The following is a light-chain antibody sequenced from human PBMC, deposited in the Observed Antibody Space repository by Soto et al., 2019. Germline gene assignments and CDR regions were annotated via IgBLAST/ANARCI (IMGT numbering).Light chain of an antibody. CDR1: SSDVGNYNY. CDR3: TSPTPGSLYV. Sequence: SALTQPASVSGSPGQSITISCTGTSSDVGNYNYVSWYQQYPGRVPKLLIYMVSNRASGVSNRFSGSKSGNTAPLTISGLQAEDEADYFCTSPTPGSLYVFGTGTKVTVL. J-gene: IGLJ1*01. CDR2: MVS. V-gene: IGLV2-14*01.